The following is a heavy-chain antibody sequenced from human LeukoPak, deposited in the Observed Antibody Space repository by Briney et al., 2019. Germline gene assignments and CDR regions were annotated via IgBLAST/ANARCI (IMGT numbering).Heavy chain of an antibody. J-gene: IGHJ5*02. CDR2: INHSGST. D-gene: IGHD3-10*01. CDR1: GGSFSGYY. Sequence: SETLSLTCAVYGGSFSGYYWSWIRQPPGKGLEWIGEINHSGSTNYNPSLKSRVTISVDPSKNQFSLKLSSVTAADTAVYYCATVTYYYGSGRTGFDPWGQGTLVTVSS. CDR3: ATVTYYYGSGRTGFDP. V-gene: IGHV4-34*01.